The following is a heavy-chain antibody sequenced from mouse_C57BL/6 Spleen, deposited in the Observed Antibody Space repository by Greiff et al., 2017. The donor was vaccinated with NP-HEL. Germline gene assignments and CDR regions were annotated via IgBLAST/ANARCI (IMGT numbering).Heavy chain of an antibody. Sequence: QVQLQQSGAELVRPGSSVKLSCKASGYTFTSYWMHWVKQRPIQGLEWIGNIDPSDSETHYNQKFKDKATLTVDKSSSTAYMQLSSLTSEDSAVYYCAREAEYYGSSYDYWGQGTTLTVSS. CDR3: AREAEYYGSSYDY. CDR1: GYTFTSYW. CDR2: IDPSDSET. D-gene: IGHD1-1*01. V-gene: IGHV1-52*01. J-gene: IGHJ2*01.